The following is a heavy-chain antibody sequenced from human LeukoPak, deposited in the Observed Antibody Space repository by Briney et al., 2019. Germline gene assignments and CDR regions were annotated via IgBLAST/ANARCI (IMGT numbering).Heavy chain of an antibody. CDR2: INADNGNT. Sequence: ASVKVSCKTSGYTFTNYAMHWVRQAPGQRLEWMGWINADNGNTKYSQEFQGRVTMTRDMSTSTVYMELSSLRSEDTAIYYCATGSHVRVYDSSAYYGHYWGQGTLVTVSS. CDR3: ATGSHVRVYDSSAYYGHY. CDR1: GYTFTNYA. J-gene: IGHJ4*02. V-gene: IGHV1-3*03. D-gene: IGHD3-22*01.